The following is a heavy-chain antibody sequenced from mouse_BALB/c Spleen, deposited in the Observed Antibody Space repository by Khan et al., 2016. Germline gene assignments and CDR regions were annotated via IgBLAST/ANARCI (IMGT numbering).Heavy chain of an antibody. CDR3: ARSGFDFGSRYYFDY. D-gene: IGHD1-1*01. V-gene: IGHV3-2*02. Sequence: EVQLQESGPGLVKPSQSLSLTCTVSDYSITNDYAWNWIRQFPGNKLEWMGYIHYSGTTRSNPSLKSRISITRDTFKNQFFLQLNSVTAEDTVTYYCARSGFDFGSRYYFDYWGQGTTLSVSS. CDR1: DYSITNDYA. CDR2: IHYSGTT. J-gene: IGHJ2*01.